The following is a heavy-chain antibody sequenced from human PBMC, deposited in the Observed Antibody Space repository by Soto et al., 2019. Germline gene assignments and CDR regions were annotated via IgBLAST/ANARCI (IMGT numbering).Heavy chain of an antibody. CDR3: ARAIAAADDY. V-gene: IGHV4-39*01. J-gene: IGHJ4*02. Sequence: QLQLQESGPGLVKPSETLSLTCTVSGGSISSSSYYWGWIRQPPGKGLAWIGSIYYSGSTYYNPSLKSRATISVDTSKNQFSLKLSSVTAADTAVYYCARAIAAADDYWGQGTLVTVSS. CDR2: IYYSGST. D-gene: IGHD6-13*01. CDR1: GGSISSSSYY.